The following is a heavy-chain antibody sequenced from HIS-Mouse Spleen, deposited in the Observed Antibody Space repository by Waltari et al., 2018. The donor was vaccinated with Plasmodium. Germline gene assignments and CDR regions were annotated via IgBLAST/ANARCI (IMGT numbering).Heavy chain of an antibody. CDR1: GFTFSSYW. D-gene: IGHD6-13*01. CDR3: ASSWYWYFDL. J-gene: IGHJ2*01. V-gene: IGHV3-7*01. Sequence: EVQLVESGGGLVQPGGSLRLSCAASGFTFSSYWMSWVRQAPGKGLEWVGKIKQDGSEKDYLDSVKGRFTISRDNAKNSLYLQMNSLRAEDTAVYYCASSWYWYFDLWGRGTLVTVSS. CDR2: IKQDGSEK.